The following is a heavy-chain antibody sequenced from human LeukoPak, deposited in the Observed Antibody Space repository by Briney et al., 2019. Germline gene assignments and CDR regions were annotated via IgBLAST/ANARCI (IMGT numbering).Heavy chain of an antibody. CDR1: GGSISSGGYY. Sequence: TLSLTCTVSGGSISSGGYYWSWIRRHPGKGLEWIGYIYYSGSTYYNPSLKSRVTISVDTSKNQFSLKLSSVTAADTAVYYCARGDSSGYSGPYPHDAFDIWGQGTMVTVPS. J-gene: IGHJ3*02. D-gene: IGHD3-22*01. CDR3: ARGDSSGYSGPYPHDAFDI. CDR2: IYYSGST. V-gene: IGHV4-31*03.